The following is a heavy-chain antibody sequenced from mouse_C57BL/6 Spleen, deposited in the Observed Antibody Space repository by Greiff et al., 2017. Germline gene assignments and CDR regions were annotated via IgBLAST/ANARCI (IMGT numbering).Heavy chain of an antibody. J-gene: IGHJ1*03. V-gene: IGHV5-4*01. Sequence: EVHLVESGGGLVKPGGSLKLSCAASGFTFSSYAMSWVRQTPEKRLEWVATISDGGSYTYYPDNVKGRFTISRDHAKNNLYLQMSHLKSEDTAMYYCARVYGSRDWDFDVWGTGTTVTVSS. CDR2: ISDGGSYT. D-gene: IGHD1-1*01. CDR1: GFTFSSYA. CDR3: ARVYGSRDWDFDV.